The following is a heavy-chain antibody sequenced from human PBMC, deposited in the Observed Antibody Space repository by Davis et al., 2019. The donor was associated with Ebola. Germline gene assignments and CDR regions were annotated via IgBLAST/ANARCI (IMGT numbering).Heavy chain of an antibody. D-gene: IGHD3-9*01. V-gene: IGHV3-48*03. Sequence: GESLKISCAASGFTFSSYEMNWVRQAPGKGLEWVSYISSSGSTIYYADSVKGRFTISRDNAKNSLYLQMNSLRAEDTAVYYCARSLAGYYSHAFDIWGQGTMVTVSS. CDR2: ISSSGSTI. CDR3: ARSLAGYYSHAFDI. CDR1: GFTFSSYE. J-gene: IGHJ3*02.